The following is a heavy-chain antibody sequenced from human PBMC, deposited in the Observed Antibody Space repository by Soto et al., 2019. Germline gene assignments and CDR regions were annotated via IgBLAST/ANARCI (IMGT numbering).Heavy chain of an antibody. D-gene: IGHD6-19*01. Sequence: EVQLVESGGGLVQPGGSLRLSCVASGFTFSNYWMTWVRQAPGRGLEWVANIKQDGSEKYYVDSVKGRFTISRDNANSMYLQMDSLRAGDTAVYYCARVVPPFPVEPAYDYFYAMDAWGQGTTVTVSS. CDR1: GFTFSNYW. J-gene: IGHJ6*02. CDR3: ARVVPPFPVEPAYDYFYAMDA. V-gene: IGHV3-7*04. CDR2: IKQDGSEK.